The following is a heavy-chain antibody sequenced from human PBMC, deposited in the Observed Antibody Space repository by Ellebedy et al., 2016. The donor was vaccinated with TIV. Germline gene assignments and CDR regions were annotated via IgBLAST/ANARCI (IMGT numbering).Heavy chain of an antibody. V-gene: IGHV4-61*01. CDR1: GYSISSSYY. D-gene: IGHD1-26*01. Sequence: SETLSLTCTVSGYSISSSYYWSWIRQPPGKGLEWIGYIYYSGSTNYNPSLKSRVTISVDTSKNQFSLKVKSVSAADTAVYYCARTLVGSGAKDYWGLGTLVTVSS. CDR3: ARTLVGSGAKDY. J-gene: IGHJ4*02. CDR2: IYYSGST.